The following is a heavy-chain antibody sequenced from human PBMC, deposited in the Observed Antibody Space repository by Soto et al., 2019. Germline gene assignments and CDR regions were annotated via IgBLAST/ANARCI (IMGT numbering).Heavy chain of an antibody. D-gene: IGHD1-1*01. J-gene: IGHJ4*02. V-gene: IGHV4-4*02. Sequence: QIQLQESGPGLVKPSGTLSLTCAVSSGSISSLNWWSWVRQPPGKGLEWIGEIFHSGSTNDNPSLKSRVDMSVDKSKNQFSLKVFSVTAADTALYFCARRSGTTFYWGRGTLVIVSS. CDR1: SGSISSLNW. CDR2: IFHSGST. CDR3: ARRSGTTFY.